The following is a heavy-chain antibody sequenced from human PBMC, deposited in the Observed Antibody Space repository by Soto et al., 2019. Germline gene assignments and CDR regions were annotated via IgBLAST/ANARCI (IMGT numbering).Heavy chain of an antibody. D-gene: IGHD3-22*01. V-gene: IGHV1-2*02. J-gene: IGHJ5*02. CDR3: ARLYYYDSSGPGHWFDP. Sequence: ASVKVSGKASGYTFTGYYMHWVRQAPGQGLEWMGWINPNSGGTNYAQKFQGRVTMTRDTSISTAYMELSGLRSDDTAVYYCARLYYYDSSGPGHWFDPWGQGTLVTVSS. CDR2: INPNSGGT. CDR1: GYTFTGYY.